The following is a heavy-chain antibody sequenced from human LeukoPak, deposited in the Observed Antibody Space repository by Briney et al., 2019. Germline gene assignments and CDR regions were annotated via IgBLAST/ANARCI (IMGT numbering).Heavy chain of an antibody. CDR3: ARDGLRDYDSRLPWAFDI. D-gene: IGHD3-22*01. Sequence: DSVKVSCKASGYTFTSHGISWARQAPGQGLEWMGWISAYNDNTNYAQKFQGRVSMTTNTSTTTAHMEVRSLRSDDTAVYYCARDGLRDYDSRLPWAFDIWGQGTMVTVSS. CDR2: ISAYNDNT. V-gene: IGHV1-18*01. CDR1: GYTFTSHG. J-gene: IGHJ3*02.